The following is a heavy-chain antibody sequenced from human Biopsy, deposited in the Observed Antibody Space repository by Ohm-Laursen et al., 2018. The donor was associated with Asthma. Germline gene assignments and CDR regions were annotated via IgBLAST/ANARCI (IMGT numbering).Heavy chain of an antibody. V-gene: IGHV3-30*03. J-gene: IGHJ4*02. CDR3: ASQSSGPDFWSGYYYFDY. CDR2: ISYDGSTK. D-gene: IGHD3-3*01. Sequence: SLRLSCSASGFSFSEFVMHWVRQAPGKGLEWVAVISYDGSTKYYADSVKGGFTISRDNSKNTLYLQMNSLRAEDTAVYYCASQSSGPDFWSGYYYFDYWGQGTLVTVSS. CDR1: GFSFSEFV.